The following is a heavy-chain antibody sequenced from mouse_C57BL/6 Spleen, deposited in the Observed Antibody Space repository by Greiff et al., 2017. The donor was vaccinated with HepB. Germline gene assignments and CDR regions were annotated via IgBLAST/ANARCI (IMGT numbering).Heavy chain of an antibody. D-gene: IGHD2-3*01. V-gene: IGHV5-17*01. Sequence: EVQLVESGGGLVKPGGSLKLSRAASGFTFSDYGMHWVRQAPEKGLEWVAYISSGSSTIYYADPVKGRFTISRDNAKNTLFLQMTSLRSEDTAMYYCARQWLLLYWYFDVWGTGTTVTVSS. J-gene: IGHJ1*03. CDR1: GFTFSDYG. CDR3: ARQWLLLYWYFDV. CDR2: ISSGSSTI.